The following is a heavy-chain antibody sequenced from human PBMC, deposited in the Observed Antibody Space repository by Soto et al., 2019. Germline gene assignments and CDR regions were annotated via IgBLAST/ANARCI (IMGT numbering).Heavy chain of an antibody. Sequence: PGGSLRLSCAASGFTFSNAWMSWVRQAPEKGLEWVGRIKSKTDGGTTDYAAPVKGRFTISRDDSKNTLYLQMNSLKTEDTAVYYCRADYYGSGSYSPWYYYGMDVWGQGTTVTVS. V-gene: IGHV3-15*01. CDR1: GFTFSNAW. CDR3: RADYYGSGSYSPWYYYGMDV. J-gene: IGHJ6*02. CDR2: IKSKTDGGTT. D-gene: IGHD3-10*01.